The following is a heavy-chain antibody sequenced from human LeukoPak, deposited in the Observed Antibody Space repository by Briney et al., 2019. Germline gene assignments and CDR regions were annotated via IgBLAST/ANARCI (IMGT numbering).Heavy chain of an antibody. J-gene: IGHJ4*02. CDR2: IKQDGSEK. CDR1: GFTFSSYW. V-gene: IGHV3-7*03. Sequence: GGSLRLSCAASGFTFSSYWMSWVRQAPGKGLEWVANIKQDGSEKYYVDSVKGRFTISRDNAKNSLYLQMNSLSAEDTALYYCAKEGEIAVAGSLDYWGQGTLVTVSS. CDR3: AKEGEIAVAGSLDY. D-gene: IGHD6-19*01.